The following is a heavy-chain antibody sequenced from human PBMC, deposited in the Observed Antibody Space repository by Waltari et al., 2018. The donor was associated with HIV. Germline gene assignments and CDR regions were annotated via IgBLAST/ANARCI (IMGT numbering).Heavy chain of an antibody. CDR3: AKEHQYSHTWYSFYGMDV. J-gene: IGHJ6*02. V-gene: IGHV3-23*01. D-gene: IGHD6-13*01. CDR2: SSGRAYST. Sequence: EGQLLESGGGLVQPGGPLRSPCEALGLTFTTKPLTGSRQAPGKGVGWICASSGRAYSTYYADSGKGRFTISRDNSQNKLFLQMNSLRADDTAVYFCAKEHQYSHTWYSFYGMDVWGQGTTVTVSS. CDR1: GLTFTTKP.